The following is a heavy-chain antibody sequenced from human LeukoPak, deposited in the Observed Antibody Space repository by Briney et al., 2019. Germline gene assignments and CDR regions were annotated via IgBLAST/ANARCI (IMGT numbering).Heavy chain of an antibody. CDR3: AREGSSWYYAFDI. D-gene: IGHD6-13*01. J-gene: IGHJ3*02. CDR2: IYHSGST. V-gene: IGHV4-38-2*02. CDR1: GYSISSGYY. Sequence: SETLSLTCAVSGYSISSGYYWGWSRQPPGKGREGIGSIYHSGSTYYNPSLKSRVTISVDTSKNQFSLKLSSVTAADTAVYYCAREGSSWYYAFDIWGQGTMVTVSS.